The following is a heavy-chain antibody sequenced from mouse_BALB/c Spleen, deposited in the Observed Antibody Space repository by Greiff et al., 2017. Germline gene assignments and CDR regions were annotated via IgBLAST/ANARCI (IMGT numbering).Heavy chain of an antibody. D-gene: IGHD2-1*01. CDR2: IAPGSGST. J-gene: IGHJ1*01. Sequence: DLVKPGASVKLSCKASGYTFNSYWINWIKQRPGQGLEWIGRIAPGSGSTYYNEMFKGKATLTVDTSSSTAYIQLSSLSSEDSAVYSCAREATMHFDVWGAGTTVTVSS. V-gene: IGHV1S41*01. CDR1: GYTFNSYW. CDR3: AREATMHFDV.